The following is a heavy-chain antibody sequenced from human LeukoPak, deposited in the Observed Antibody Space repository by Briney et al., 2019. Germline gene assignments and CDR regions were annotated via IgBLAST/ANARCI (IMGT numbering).Heavy chain of an antibody. CDR1: GGSISSYY. D-gene: IGHD1-20*01. CDR2: IYYSGST. V-gene: IGHV4-59*01. J-gene: IGHJ5*01. CDR3: ARDRGIRSPAGWFDS. Sequence: SETLSLTCTVSGGSISSYYWSWIRQPPGKGLEWIGYIYYSGSTNYNPSLKSRVTISVDTSKNQFSLKLSSVTAADTAVYYCARDRGIRSPAGWFDSWGQGTLVTVSS.